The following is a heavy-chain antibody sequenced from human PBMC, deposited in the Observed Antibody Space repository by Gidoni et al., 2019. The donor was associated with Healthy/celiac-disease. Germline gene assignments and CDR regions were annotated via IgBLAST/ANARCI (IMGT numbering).Heavy chain of an antibody. V-gene: IGHV3-66*01. J-gene: IGHJ4*02. CDR2: IYSGSST. CDR3: ASSFGATGWVFDY. D-gene: IGHD1-26*01. Sequence: EVQLVASGGGLVQPGGSLRRSCAAPGFTGSSNYMSWVRQAPGKGLEWFSVIYSGSSTYDADSVKGRFTISRDNSKNTLYLQMNSLRAEDTAVYYCASSFGATGWVFDYWGQGTLVTVSS. CDR1: GFTGSSNY.